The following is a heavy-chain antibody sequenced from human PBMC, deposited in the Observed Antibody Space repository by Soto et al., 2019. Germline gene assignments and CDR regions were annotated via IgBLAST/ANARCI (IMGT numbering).Heavy chain of an antibody. CDR2: IYHSGST. J-gene: IGHJ2*01. V-gene: IGHV4-4*02. CDR3: ARVRGITGTSWMVGYFDL. CDR1: GGSISSSNW. D-gene: IGHD1-7*01. Sequence: SETLSLTCAVSGGSISSSNWWSWVRQPPGKGLEWIGEIYHSGSTNYNPSLKSRVTISVDKSKNQFSLKLSSVTAADTAVYYCARVRGITGTSWMVGYFDLWGRGTLVTVSS.